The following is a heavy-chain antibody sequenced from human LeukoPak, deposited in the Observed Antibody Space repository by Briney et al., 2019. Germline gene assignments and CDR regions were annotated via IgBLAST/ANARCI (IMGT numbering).Heavy chain of an antibody. D-gene: IGHD3-22*01. J-gene: IGHJ4*02. V-gene: IGHV4-31*03. CDR1: GGSISSGGYY. Sequence: SETLSLTCTVSGGSISSGGYYWSWIRQHPGKGLEWIGYIYYSGSTYYNPSLKSRVTMSVDKSKSQFSLKLISVTAADTAVYYCARVRFYYYDSSGFVDYWGQGTLVTVSS. CDR3: ARVRFYYYDSSGFVDY. CDR2: IYYSGST.